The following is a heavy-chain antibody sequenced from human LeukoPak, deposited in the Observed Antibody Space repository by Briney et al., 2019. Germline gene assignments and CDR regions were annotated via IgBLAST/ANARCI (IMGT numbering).Heavy chain of an antibody. CDR3: VRDPGTSSYYFDS. J-gene: IGHJ4*02. V-gene: IGHV3-33*01. D-gene: IGHD3-16*01. CDR1: GFSFSSYG. Sequence: SLRLSCAASGFSFSSYGFHWVRQAPGKGLEWVALIWYDGSKQHYADSVKGRFTISRDNSKNALYLQMNSLRVEDTSLYYCVRDPGTSSYYFDSWGQGTLVTVSS. CDR2: IWYDGSKQ.